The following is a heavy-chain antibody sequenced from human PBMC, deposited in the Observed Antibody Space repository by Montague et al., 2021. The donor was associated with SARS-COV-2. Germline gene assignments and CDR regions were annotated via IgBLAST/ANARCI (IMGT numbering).Heavy chain of an antibody. V-gene: IGHV6-1*01. CDR1: GDSVWSNTAA. CDR3: VRDTGSAQAGFDA. D-gene: IGHD4-17*01. CDR2: TNYRSKWTS. Sequence: CAISGDSVWSNTAAWNWSRQSPSGGLEWLGRTNYRSKWTSDYATSVEGRISIDPDTSKNQFFLHRRSVTPEDTGVYYGVRDTGSAQAGFDAWGQGTLVTVSS. J-gene: IGHJ4*02.